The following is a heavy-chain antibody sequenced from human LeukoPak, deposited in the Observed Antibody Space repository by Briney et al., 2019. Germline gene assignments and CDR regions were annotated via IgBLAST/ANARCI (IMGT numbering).Heavy chain of an antibody. Sequence: SGTLSLTCAVSGGSISSSNWWSWVRQPPGKGLEWIGEIYHSGSTNYNPSLKSRVTISVDKSKNQFSLKLSSVTAADTAVYYCARGNVAVAGPFYYYYGMDVWGQGTTVTVSS. CDR2: IYHSGST. D-gene: IGHD6-19*01. J-gene: IGHJ6*02. CDR3: ARGNVAVAGPFYYYYGMDV. V-gene: IGHV4-4*02. CDR1: GGSISSSNW.